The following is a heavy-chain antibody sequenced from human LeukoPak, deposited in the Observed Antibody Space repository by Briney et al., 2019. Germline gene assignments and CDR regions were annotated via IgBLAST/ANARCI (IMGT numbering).Heavy chain of an antibody. J-gene: IGHJ4*02. D-gene: IGHD7-27*01. V-gene: IGHV1-18*01. Sequence: ASVKVSCKASGYTFTHYGINWLRQAPGQGLEWMAWISAYNGNTNYAQNLQGRVTMTTDTSTSTAYMELRSLRSDDTALYFCARDWGSIRVIADYWGQGTLVTVSS. CDR2: ISAYNGNT. CDR1: GYTFTHYG. CDR3: ARDWGSIRVIADY.